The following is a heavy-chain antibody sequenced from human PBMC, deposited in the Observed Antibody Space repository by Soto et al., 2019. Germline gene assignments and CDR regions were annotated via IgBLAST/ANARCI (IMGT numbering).Heavy chain of an antibody. J-gene: IGHJ4*02. CDR3: ASGQRAYYDSSGYSHCFDY. V-gene: IGHV1-46*03. Sequence: GGSVKVSCKASGYTFTSYYMHWVRQAPGQGLEWMGIINPSGGSTSYAQKFQGRVTMTRDTSTSTVYMELSSLRSEDTAVYYCASGQRAYYDSSGYSHCFDYWGQGTLVTVSS. CDR2: INPSGGST. CDR1: GYTFTSYY. D-gene: IGHD3-22*01.